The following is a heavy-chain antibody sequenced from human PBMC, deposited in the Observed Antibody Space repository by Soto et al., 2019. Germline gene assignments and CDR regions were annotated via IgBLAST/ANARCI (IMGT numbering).Heavy chain of an antibody. CDR2: IWYDGSNK. V-gene: IGHV3-33*01. CDR1: GFTFSSYG. J-gene: IGHJ3*02. CDR3: ARPDCSSTSCYAPPGWHAFDI. Sequence: QVQLVESGGGVVQPGRSLRLSCAASGFTFSSYGMHWVRQAPGKGLEWVAVIWYDGSNKYYADSVKGRFTISRDNSKNTLYLQRNSLRAEDTAVYYCARPDCSSTSCYAPPGWHAFDIWGQGTMVTVSS. D-gene: IGHD2-2*01.